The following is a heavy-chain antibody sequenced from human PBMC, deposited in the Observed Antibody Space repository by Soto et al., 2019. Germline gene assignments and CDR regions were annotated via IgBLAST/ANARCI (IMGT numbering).Heavy chain of an antibody. D-gene: IGHD3-22*01. CDR2: IDYIGST. CDR1: GGSVRGGDYY. CDR3: AMIVQKDESLLCNYHYGMYV. V-gene: IGHV4-61*08. J-gene: IGHJ6*02. Sequence: SETLSLTCTVSGGSVRGGDYYWSWIRQPPGKGLEWIGYIDYIGSTNYNPSLKSRVTMSIDTSKNKFSLKLSSVTAADTAVYYFAMIVQKDESLLCNYHYGMYVPGQGTKV.